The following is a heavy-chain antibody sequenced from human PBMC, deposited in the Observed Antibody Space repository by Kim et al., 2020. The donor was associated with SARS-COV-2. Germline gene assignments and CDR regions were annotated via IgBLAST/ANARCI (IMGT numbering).Heavy chain of an antibody. J-gene: IGHJ5*02. CDR2: T. D-gene: IGHD3-10*01. V-gene: IGHV5-10-1*01. CDR3: ARETLWFGES. Sequence: TNYSPSFQGHVTISADKSSSTAYLQWSSLKASDTAMYYCARETLWFGESWGQGTLVTVSS.